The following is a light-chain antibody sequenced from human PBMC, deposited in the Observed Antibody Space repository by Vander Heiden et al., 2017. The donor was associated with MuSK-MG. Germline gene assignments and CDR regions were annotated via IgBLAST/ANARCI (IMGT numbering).Light chain of an antibody. CDR3: QQYSSSWT. CDR1: HSISGW. V-gene: IGKV1-5*03. Sequence: DIQITQSPSTLSASVGDRVTITCRASHSISGWLAWYQQKPGTAPKVLIYKASILENGFPSRFSGSGSGTEFTLTISSLQPDDFATYFCQQYSSSWTFGQGTKVDVK. J-gene: IGKJ1*01. CDR2: KAS.